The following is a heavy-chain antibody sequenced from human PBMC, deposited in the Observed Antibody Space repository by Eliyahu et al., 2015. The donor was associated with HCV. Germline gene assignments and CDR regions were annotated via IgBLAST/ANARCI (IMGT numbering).Heavy chain of an antibody. J-gene: IGHJ3*02. Sequence: QVQLVESGGGVVQPGRSLRLSCAAXGFTFSSYGMHWVRQAPGKGLEWVAVIWYDGSNKYYADSVKGRFTISRDNSKNTLYLQMNSLRAEDTAVYYCARDRGVAHGRDAFDIWGQGTMVTVSS. CDR2: IWYDGSNK. CDR1: GFTFSSYG. CDR3: ARDRGVAHGRDAFDI. D-gene: IGHD3-10*01. V-gene: IGHV3-33*08.